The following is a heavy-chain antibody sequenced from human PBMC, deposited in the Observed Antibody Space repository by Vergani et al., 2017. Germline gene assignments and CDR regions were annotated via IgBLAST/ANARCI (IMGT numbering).Heavy chain of an antibody. CDR2: ISGSGGST. CDR1: GFTFSSYA. D-gene: IGHD5-18*01. Sequence: EVQLLESGGGLVQPGGSLRLSCAASGFTFSSYAMSWVRQAPGKGLEWVSAISGSGGSTYYADSVKGRFTISRDNSKNTLYLQMNSLRAEDTAVYFCTAPSGYSYTTNAFDVWGQGTMVTVSS. CDR3: TAPSGYSYTTNAFDV. V-gene: IGHV3-23*01. J-gene: IGHJ3*01.